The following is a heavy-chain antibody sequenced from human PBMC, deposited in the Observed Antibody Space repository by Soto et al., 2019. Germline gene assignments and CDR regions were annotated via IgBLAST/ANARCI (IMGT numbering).Heavy chain of an antibody. D-gene: IGHD2-21*02. V-gene: IGHV4-59*01. CDR1: GCAIIGDY. CDR2: MYNTGST. J-gene: IGHJ6*02. Sequence: SGPLPLSCTVSGCAIIGDYWSWIRQPPGKGLEWIGYMYNTGSTVYNPSFKSRVTISVDTSKNQFPVKLNSVTAADTAVYYCARDLWGYCGTDCYPLDVWAQGTTVTVS. CDR3: ARDLWGYCGTDCYPLDV.